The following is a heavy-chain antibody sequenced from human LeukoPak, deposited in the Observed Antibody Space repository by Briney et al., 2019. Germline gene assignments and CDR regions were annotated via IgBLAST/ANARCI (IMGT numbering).Heavy chain of an antibody. D-gene: IGHD3-16*01. Sequence: ASVKVSCKASGYTFTSYAMHWVRQAPGQRLEWMGWINAGNGNTKYSQKFQGRVTITRDTSASTAYMELSSLRSEDTAVYYCATRPGFKAAAYKGIDYWGQGTLVTVSP. CDR1: GYTFTSYA. J-gene: IGHJ4*02. V-gene: IGHV1-3*01. CDR3: ATRPGFKAAAYKGIDY. CDR2: INAGNGNT.